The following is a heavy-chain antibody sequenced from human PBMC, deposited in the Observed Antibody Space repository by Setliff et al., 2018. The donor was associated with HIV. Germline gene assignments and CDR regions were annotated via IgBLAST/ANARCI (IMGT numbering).Heavy chain of an antibody. J-gene: IGHJ6*03. Sequence: PGGSLRLSCAASGFTFSSYAMHWVRQAPGKGLEWVAVISYDGSNKYYADSVKGRFTISRDNSKNTLYLQMNSLRAEDTAVYYCARGRGLGGPGAYMDVWGKGTTVTVSS. CDR1: GFTFSSYA. CDR2: ISYDGSNK. CDR3: ARGRGLGGPGAYMDV. D-gene: IGHD2-8*02. V-gene: IGHV3-30*01.